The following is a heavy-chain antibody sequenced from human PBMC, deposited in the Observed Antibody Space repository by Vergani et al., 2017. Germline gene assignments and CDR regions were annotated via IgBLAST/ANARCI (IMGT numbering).Heavy chain of an antibody. Sequence: EVQLVESGGGLVQPGGSLRLSCAASGFTFSSYSMNWVRQAPGKGLEWVSYISSSSSTIYYADSVKGRFTFSRDNAKNSLYLQMNSLRAEDTAVYYCAREGYHNSVWYLGWFDPWGQGTLVTVSS. D-gene: IGHD6-19*01. V-gene: IGHV3-48*01. CDR2: ISSSSSTI. CDR3: AREGYHNSVWYLGWFDP. CDR1: GFTFSSYS. J-gene: IGHJ5*02.